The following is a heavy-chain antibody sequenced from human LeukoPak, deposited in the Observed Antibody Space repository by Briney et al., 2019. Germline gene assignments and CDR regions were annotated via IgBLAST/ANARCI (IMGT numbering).Heavy chain of an antibody. CDR2: IYYSGST. J-gene: IGHJ4*02. V-gene: IGHV4-59*08. CDR3: ASYYDSSGHVL. D-gene: IGHD3-22*01. Sequence: PSETLSLTCTVSGGSISSYYWSWIRQPPGKGLVWIGYIYYSGSTNYNPCLKSRVTISVDTSKNQFSLKLSSVTAADTAVYYCASYYDSSGHVLGGQGTLVTVSS. CDR1: GGSISSYY.